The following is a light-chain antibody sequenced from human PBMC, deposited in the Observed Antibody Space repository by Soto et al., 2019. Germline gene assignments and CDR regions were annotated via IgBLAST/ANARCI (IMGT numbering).Light chain of an antibody. Sequence: DIVMTQSPDSLAVSLGERATINCKSSQSVLYSSNNKNYLAWYQQKPGQPPNLLIYWASTRESGVPDRFSGSGSGTDFTLTISSLQAEDVAVYYCQQYYSTPFPFGPGTKVDIK. CDR1: QSVLYSSNNKNY. V-gene: IGKV4-1*01. CDR3: QQYYSTPFP. CDR2: WAS. J-gene: IGKJ3*01.